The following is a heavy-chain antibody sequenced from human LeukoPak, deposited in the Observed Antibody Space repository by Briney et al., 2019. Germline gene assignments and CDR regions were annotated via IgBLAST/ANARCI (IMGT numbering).Heavy chain of an antibody. CDR3: ARVWDYDSSGYDGY. Sequence: ASVKVSCKASGYTFTSYGISWVRQAPGQGLEWMGWISAYNGNTNYAQKLQGRVTMTTDTSTSTAYMELRSLRSDDTAVYYCARVWDYDSSGYDGYWGQGTLVTVSS. J-gene: IGHJ4*02. CDR2: ISAYNGNT. D-gene: IGHD3-22*01. V-gene: IGHV1-18*01. CDR1: GYTFTSYG.